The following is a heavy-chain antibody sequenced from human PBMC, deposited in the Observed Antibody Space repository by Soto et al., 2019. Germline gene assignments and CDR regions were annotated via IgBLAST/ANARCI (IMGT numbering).Heavy chain of an antibody. V-gene: IGHV3-43D*04. CDR3: AKDLGYCTNGVCYGMDV. CDR2: ISWDGGST. Sequence: EVQLVESGGVVVQPGGSLRLSCAASGFTFDDYAMHWVRQAPGKGLEWVSLISWDGGSTYYADSVKGRFTISRDNSKNSLYLQMNSLRAEDTALYYCAKDLGYCTNGVCYGMDVWGQGTTVTVSS. D-gene: IGHD2-8*01. J-gene: IGHJ6*02. CDR1: GFTFDDYA.